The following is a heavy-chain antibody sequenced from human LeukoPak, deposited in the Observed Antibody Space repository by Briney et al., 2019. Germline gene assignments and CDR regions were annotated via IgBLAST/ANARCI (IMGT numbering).Heavy chain of an antibody. Sequence: PGGSLRLSCAASGFTFSDYYMSWIRPAPGKGLEWVANIKQDGSAKYYVDSVKGRFTISRDNAKNSLYLQMDSLRVEDTATYYCARWRGSTSERSDYWGQGTLVTVSS. J-gene: IGHJ4*02. CDR2: IKQDGSAK. D-gene: IGHD2-2*01. CDR3: ARWRGSTSERSDY. V-gene: IGHV3-7*01. CDR1: GFTFSDYY.